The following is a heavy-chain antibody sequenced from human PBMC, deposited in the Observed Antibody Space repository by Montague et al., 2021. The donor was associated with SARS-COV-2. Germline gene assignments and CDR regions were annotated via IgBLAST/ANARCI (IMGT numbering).Heavy chain of an antibody. D-gene: IGHD2-21*02. CDR1: GASISRSDYY. CDR2: IHYNGNT. J-gene: IGHJ4*02. CDR3: ARLLPDGTVVATDIPFDS. V-gene: IGHV4-39*01. Sequence: SETLSLTCNVSGASISRSDYYWAWIRQPPGKGLELIGSIHYNGNTYCNPSLESRVTISVDTSENQFSLKLRSVIAADTAVHYCARLLPDGTVVATDIPFDSWGQGTLVTVSS.